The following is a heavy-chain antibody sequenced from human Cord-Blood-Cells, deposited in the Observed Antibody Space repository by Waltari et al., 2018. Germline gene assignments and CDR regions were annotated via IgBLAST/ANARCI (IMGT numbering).Heavy chain of an antibody. D-gene: IGHD2-21*01. CDR3: ATRDEGKADAFDI. V-gene: IGHV5-51*01. J-gene: IGHJ3*02. CDR2: IYPCDSDT. CDR1: GYSFTRYR. Sequence: EVQLVQSGAEVKKPGESLKISCQGSGYSFTRYRLGWVRRMPGKGLGWLGVIYPCDSDTRYSPSFQGQVTISADKSISTAYLQWSSLKASNTAMYYCATRDEGKADAFDIWGQGTRVTVSS.